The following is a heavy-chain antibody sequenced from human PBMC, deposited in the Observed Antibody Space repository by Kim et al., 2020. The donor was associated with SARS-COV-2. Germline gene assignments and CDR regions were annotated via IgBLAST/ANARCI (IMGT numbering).Heavy chain of an antibody. Sequence: GGSLRLSCAPSGFSVRNTYLSWVRQAPGKGLEWVSLICSDGRTFYADSAKGRLTASKDNSKDTLYLQMNSMGAEDTAAYFCARAGYCDSSGHYFNLPFD. CDR2: ICSDGRT. D-gene: IGHD3-22*01. J-gene: IGHJ4*01. CDR3: ARAGYCDSSGHYFNLPFD. CDR1: GFSVRNTY. V-gene: IGHV3-66*01.